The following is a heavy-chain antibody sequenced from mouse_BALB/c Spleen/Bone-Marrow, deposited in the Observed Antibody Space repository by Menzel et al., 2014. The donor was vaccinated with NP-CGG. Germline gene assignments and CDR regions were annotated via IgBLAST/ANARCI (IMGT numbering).Heavy chain of an antibody. CDR1: GYTFISYW. Sequence: VKVVESGAELAKPGASVKMSCKSSGYTFISYWMHWVKQRPGQGLEWIGYINPITGYTEYNQKFKDKATLTADKSSSTAYMQLSSLTSEDSAVYYCARNYDYDGGYYAMDYWGQGTSVTVSS. CDR3: ARNYDYDGGYYAMDY. D-gene: IGHD2-4*01. CDR2: INPITGYT. V-gene: IGHV1-7*01. J-gene: IGHJ4*01.